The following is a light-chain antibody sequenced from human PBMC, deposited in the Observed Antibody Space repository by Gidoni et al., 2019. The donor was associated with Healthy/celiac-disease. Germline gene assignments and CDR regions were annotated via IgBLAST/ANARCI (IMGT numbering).Light chain of an antibody. Sequence: SPSSLSASVGDRVTITCRASQGISNYLAWYQQKPGKVPKLLIYAASTLQSGVPSRFSGSGSGTDFTLTISSLQPEDDAAYYCQKYNSAPPITFGPGTKVDIK. CDR1: QGISNY. J-gene: IGKJ3*01. CDR3: QKYNSAPPIT. V-gene: IGKV1-27*01. CDR2: AAS.